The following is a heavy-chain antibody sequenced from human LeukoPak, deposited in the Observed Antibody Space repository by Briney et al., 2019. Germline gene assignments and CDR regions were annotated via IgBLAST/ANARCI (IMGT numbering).Heavy chain of an antibody. D-gene: IGHD6-6*01. V-gene: IGHV3-21*01. CDR1: GFTFSSYS. CDR2: ISSSSSYI. CDR3: ARDRHSSSSGLSVDYYYYMDV. J-gene: IGHJ6*03. Sequence: GGSLRLSCAASGFTFSSYSMNWVRQAPGKGLEWVSSISSSSSYIYYADSVKGRFTISRDNAKNSLYLQMNSLRAEDTAVYYCARDRHSSSSGLSVDYYYYMDVWGKGTTVTVSS.